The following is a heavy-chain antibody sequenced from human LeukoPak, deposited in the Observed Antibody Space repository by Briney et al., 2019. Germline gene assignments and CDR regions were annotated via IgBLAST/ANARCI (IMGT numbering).Heavy chain of an antibody. CDR3: ARRNYDYYGMDV. V-gene: IGHV3-33*01. Sequence: GRSLRLSCAASGFTFSSYGMHWVRQAPGKGLEWVAVIWFDGSNKYYADSVKGRFTISRDNSKNTLYLQMNSLRAEDMAVYYCARRNYDYYGMDVWGQGTTVTVSS. CDR1: GFTFSSYG. CDR2: IWFDGSNK. J-gene: IGHJ6*02.